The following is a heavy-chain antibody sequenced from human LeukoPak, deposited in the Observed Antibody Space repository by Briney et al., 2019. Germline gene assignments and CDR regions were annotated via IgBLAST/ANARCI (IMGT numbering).Heavy chain of an antibody. CDR3: ASISSGSSVGGSNWFDP. CDR1: GGTFSSYA. J-gene: IGHJ5*02. D-gene: IGHD1-26*01. V-gene: IGHV1-69*05. Sequence: GASVKVSCKASGGTFSSYAISWVRQAPGQGLEWMGGIIPIFGTANYAQKFQGRVTITTDESTSTAYMELSSLRSEDTAVYYCASISSGSSVGGSNWFDPWGQGTLVTVSS. CDR2: IIPIFGTA.